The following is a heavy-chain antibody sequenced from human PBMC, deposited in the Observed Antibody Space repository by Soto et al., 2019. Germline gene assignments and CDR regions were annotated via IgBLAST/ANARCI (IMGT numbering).Heavy chain of an antibody. D-gene: IGHD2-8*01. Sequence: GGSLRLSCAASGFAFPNYAMTWVRQAPGKGLEWVSAVTGSGSTAFYADSVKGRFTISRDNSNYTLYLQMDSLRAENTALYFCAKPRVYCTNGVCPAASWGQGVLVTVSS. CDR2: VTGSGSTA. V-gene: IGHV3-23*01. CDR3: AKPRVYCTNGVCPAAS. CDR1: GFAFPNYA. J-gene: IGHJ5*02.